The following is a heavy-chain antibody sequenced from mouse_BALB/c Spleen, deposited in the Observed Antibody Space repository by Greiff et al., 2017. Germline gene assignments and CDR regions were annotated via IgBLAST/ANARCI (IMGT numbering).Heavy chain of an antibody. CDR2: ISYSGST. D-gene: IGHD2-1*01. CDR1: GYSITSDYA. Sequence: EVKLQQSGPGLVKPSQSLSLTCTVTGYSITSDYAWNWLRQFPGNKLEWMGYISYSGSTSYNPSLKSRISITRDTSKNQFFLQLNSVTTEDTATYYCARWDYYGNYFDYWGQGTTLTVSS. V-gene: IGHV3-2*02. CDR3: ARWDYYGNYFDY. J-gene: IGHJ2*01.